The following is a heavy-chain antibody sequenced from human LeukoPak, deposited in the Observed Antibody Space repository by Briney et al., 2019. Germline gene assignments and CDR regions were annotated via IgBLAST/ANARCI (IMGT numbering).Heavy chain of an antibody. D-gene: IGHD2-2*02. CDR1: GYSFTNYW. V-gene: IGHV5-51*01. J-gene: IGHJ5*02. CDR3: ARQFGSTSRYRTVWFDP. CDR2: IYPGDSDT. Sequence: GESLKISCKGSGYSFTNYWIGWVRQMPGKGLEWMGLIYPGDSDTRYSPSFQGQVTISADKSISTAYLQWSSLKASDTAMYYCARQFGSTSRYRTVWFDPWGQGTLVTVSS.